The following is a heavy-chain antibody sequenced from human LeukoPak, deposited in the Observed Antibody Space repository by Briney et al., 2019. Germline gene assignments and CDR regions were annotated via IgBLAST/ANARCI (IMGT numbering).Heavy chain of an antibody. CDR2: ITSNGKSV. V-gene: IGHV3-48*04. D-gene: IGHD3-3*01. J-gene: IGHJ4*02. CDR3: ARAGVDTSGYYYQGFDY. Sequence: PGGSLRLSCAASGFTFSSYWMSWVRQAPGKGLEWVSYITSNGKSVYYAASVKGRFTISRDNAKNSLYLQVNSLTAEDTAVYYCARAGVDTSGYYYQGFDYWGQGTLVTVSS. CDR1: GFTFSSYW.